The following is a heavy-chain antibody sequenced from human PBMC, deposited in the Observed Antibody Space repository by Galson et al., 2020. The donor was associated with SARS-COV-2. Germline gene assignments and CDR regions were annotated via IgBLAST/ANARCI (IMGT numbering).Heavy chain of an antibody. Sequence: NSGGSLRLSCAASGFTFSSYSMNWVRQAPGKGLEWVSSISSSSSYIYYADSVKGRFTISRDNAKNSLYLQMNSLRAEDMAVYYCAGDLAYDYYYYYGMDVWGQGTTVTVSS. CDR1: GFTFSSYS. J-gene: IGHJ6*02. CDR3: AGDLAYDYYYYYGMDV. V-gene: IGHV3-21*01. D-gene: IGHD3-16*01. CDR2: ISSSSSYI.